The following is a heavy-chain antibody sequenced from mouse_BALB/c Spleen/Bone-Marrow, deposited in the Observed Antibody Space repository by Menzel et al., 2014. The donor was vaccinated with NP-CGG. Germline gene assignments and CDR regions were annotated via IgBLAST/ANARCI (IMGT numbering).Heavy chain of an antibody. D-gene: IGHD2-14*01. Sequence: EVQLVESGGGLVKPGGSLKLSCAASGFTFRDFYMYWVRQTPEKRLEWVATISYGGSYIYYPDSVKGRFTISRDDAKNNLYLQMSSLKSEDSAMYYCARDRGVQGYAMDYWGQGTSVTVSS. CDR2: ISYGGSYI. CDR1: GFTFRDFY. J-gene: IGHJ4*01. V-gene: IGHV5-4*02. CDR3: ARDRGVQGYAMDY.